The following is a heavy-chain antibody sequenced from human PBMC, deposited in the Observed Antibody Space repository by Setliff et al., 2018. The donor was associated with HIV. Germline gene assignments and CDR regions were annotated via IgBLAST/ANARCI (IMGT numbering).Heavy chain of an antibody. CDR1: GVTSGDYY. CDR3: ARGFCSGGFCHPNFYHYMDV. V-gene: IGHV4-31*03. CDR2: IYSSGTK. J-gene: IGHJ6*03. D-gene: IGHD2-15*01. Sequence: TLSLTCTFSGVTSGDYYWTWIRQHPVKGLEWIGYIYSSGTKYYNPSLKSRLAISLDTSKNQFSLNLKSVTAADAAVYYCARGFCSGGFCHPNFYHYMDVWG.